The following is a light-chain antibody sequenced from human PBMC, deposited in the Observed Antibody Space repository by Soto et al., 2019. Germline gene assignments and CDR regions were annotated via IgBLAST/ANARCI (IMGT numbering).Light chain of an antibody. J-gene: IGLJ2*01. CDR2: DDR. CDR3: QLWDSNSDHVV. Sequence: SYELTQPPSVSVAPGQTARITCGGTHIGRKSVHWYQKKPGQAPVVVVYDDRGRPSGIPERFSGSNSGNTAALTISRVEAGDEADYYCQLWDSNSDHVVFGGGTKLTVL. CDR1: HIGRKS. V-gene: IGLV3-21*02.